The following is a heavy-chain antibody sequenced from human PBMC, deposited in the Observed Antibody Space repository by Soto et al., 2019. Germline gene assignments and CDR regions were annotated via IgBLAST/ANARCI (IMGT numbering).Heavy chain of an antibody. J-gene: IGHJ4*02. CDR2: IWYDGSNK. CDR1: GFTFSSYG. CDR3: ARDLGRTFDY. V-gene: IGHV3-33*01. Sequence: QVQLVESGGGVVQPGRSLRLSCAASGFTFSSYGMHWVRQAPGKGLEWVAVIWYDGSNKYYADSVKGRFTISRDNSKNTRYLQMNSLRAEDTAVYYCARDLGRTFDYWGQGTLVTVSS.